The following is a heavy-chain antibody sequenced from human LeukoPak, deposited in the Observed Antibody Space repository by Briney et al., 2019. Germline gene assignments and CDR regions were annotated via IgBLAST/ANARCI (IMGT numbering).Heavy chain of an antibody. D-gene: IGHD2-15*01. CDR3: ASGWNWFDP. CDR2: ISSSGNTI. CDR1: GFTFSGYE. V-gene: IGHV3-48*03. Sequence: GGSLRLSRAASGFTFSGYEMKWVRQAPGKGLEWVSYISSSGNTIYYADSVKGRFTISRDNAKNSLYLQMNSLRVEDTAVYYCASGWNWFDPWGQGTLVTVSS. J-gene: IGHJ5*02.